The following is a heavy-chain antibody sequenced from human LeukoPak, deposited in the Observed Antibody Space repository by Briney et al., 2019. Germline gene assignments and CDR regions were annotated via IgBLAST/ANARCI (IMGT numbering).Heavy chain of an antibody. V-gene: IGHV3-30*18. CDR2: ISYDGSNK. Sequence: GRSLRLSCAASGFTFSSYGMHWVRQAPGKGLEWVAVISYDGSNKYYADSVKGRFTISRDNSKNTLYLQMNSLRAEDTAVYYCAKGTAYCGDDCYSVVYWGQGTLVTVSS. J-gene: IGHJ4*02. D-gene: IGHD2-21*02. CDR1: GFTFSSYG. CDR3: AKGTAYCGDDCYSVVY.